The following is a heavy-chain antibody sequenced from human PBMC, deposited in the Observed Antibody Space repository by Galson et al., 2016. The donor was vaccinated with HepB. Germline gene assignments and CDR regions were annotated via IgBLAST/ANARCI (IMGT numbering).Heavy chain of an antibody. CDR2: INSEGSRT. V-gene: IGHV3-74*01. D-gene: IGHD1-7*01. CDR1: GFPFSNFW. CDR3: RGWNFDIDY. J-gene: IGHJ4*02. Sequence: SLRLSCAASGFPFSNFWMHWVRQAPGKGRGGVSRINSEGSRTDYADSVKGRLTVSRDNTKNTVYLEMNSLRAEDTAVYYCRGWNFDIDYWGQGTLVSVSS.